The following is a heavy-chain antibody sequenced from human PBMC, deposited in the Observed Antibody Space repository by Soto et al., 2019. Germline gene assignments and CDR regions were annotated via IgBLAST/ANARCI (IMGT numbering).Heavy chain of an antibody. J-gene: IGHJ5*02. CDR2: IYHSGRS. CDR1: GGSISSGGYS. V-gene: IGHV4-30-2*01. D-gene: IGHD3-22*01. CDR3: ARARGYYDSSGYLAEVWFDP. Sequence: QLQLQESGSGLVKPSQTLSLTCAVSGGSISSGGYSWSWFRQPPGKGLEWIGYIYHSGRSYYNPSLTSRGTLAVDRSKYQFSLKLSSVTAADTAVYYCARARGYYDSSGYLAEVWFDPWGQGTLVTVSS.